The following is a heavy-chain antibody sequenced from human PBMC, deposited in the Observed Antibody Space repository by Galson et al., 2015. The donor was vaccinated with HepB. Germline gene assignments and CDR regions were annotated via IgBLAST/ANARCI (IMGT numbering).Heavy chain of an antibody. CDR2: MCYSGTT. Sequence: SETLSLTCAVSGGSITSFYWSWIRQPPGKGLEWIGYMCYSGTTNYSPSLKSRVTISVDTSKNQFSLQLSSVTAADTAIYYCARQFGSPSYYYAMDVWGQGTTVTVSS. CDR3: ARQFGSPSYYYAMDV. CDR1: GGSITSFY. J-gene: IGHJ6*02. V-gene: IGHV4-59*01. D-gene: IGHD3-10*01.